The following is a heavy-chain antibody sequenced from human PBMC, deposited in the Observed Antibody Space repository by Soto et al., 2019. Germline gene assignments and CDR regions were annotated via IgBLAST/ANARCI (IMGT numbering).Heavy chain of an antibody. D-gene: IGHD3-22*01. Sequence: GESLKISCKGSGYSFAGYWITWVRQKPGKGLEWMGRIDPSDSQTYYSPSFRGHVTISATKSITTVFLQWSSLRAPDTAMYYCARQIYDSDTGPNFQYYFDSWGQGTPVTVSS. CDR2: IDPSDSQT. CDR3: ARQIYDSDTGPNFQYYFDS. CDR1: GYSFAGYW. J-gene: IGHJ4*02. V-gene: IGHV5-10-1*01.